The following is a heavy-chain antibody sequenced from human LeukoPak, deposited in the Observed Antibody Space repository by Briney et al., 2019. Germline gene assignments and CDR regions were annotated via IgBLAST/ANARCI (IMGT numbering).Heavy chain of an antibody. J-gene: IGHJ6*02. CDR2: ISAYNGNT. CDR1: GYTFISYG. Sequence: RASVKVSCKASGYTFISYGISWVRQAPGQGLEWMGWISAYNGNTNYAQKLQGRVTMTTDTSTSTAYMELRSLRSDDTAVYYCARDRNPPICMDDWGQGTTVTVSS. V-gene: IGHV1-18*01. CDR3: ARDRNPPICMDD. D-gene: IGHD2-21*01.